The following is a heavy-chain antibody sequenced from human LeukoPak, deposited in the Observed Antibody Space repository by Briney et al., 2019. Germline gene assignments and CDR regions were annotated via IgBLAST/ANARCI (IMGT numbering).Heavy chain of an antibody. D-gene: IGHD5-18*01. V-gene: IGHV3-7*01. CDR3: ARDTGGGYSCYDC. J-gene: IGHJ4*02. CDR2: IKQDGSEK. Sequence: GGSLRLSCAASGFTFSSYWMTWIRQAPGKGLEWVANIKQDGSEKYYVDSVMGRFTIPRDNAKNSLYLQMNSLRAEDTAVYYCARDTGGGYSCYDCWGQGALVTVSS. CDR1: GFTFSSYW.